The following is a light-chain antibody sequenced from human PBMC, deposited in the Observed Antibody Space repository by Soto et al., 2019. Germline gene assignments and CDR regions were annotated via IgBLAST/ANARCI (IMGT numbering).Light chain of an antibody. CDR1: LNIYFRSNNRNY. J-gene: IGKJ4*01. V-gene: IGKV4-1*01. CDR2: WAS. Sequence: DIVMTQSPDSLRVSLGERATITCTSSLNIYFRSNNRNYLAWYQQKSGQPPKLLIYWASTREPGVPDRFSGSGSGTYFTLTIDNVQPDDVAVYYCQQYYTTPLTFGGGTRLDIK. CDR3: QQYYTTPLT.